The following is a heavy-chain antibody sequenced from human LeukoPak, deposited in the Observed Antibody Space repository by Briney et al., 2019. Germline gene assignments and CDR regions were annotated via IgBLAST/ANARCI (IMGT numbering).Heavy chain of an antibody. CDR1: GFTFDDYG. CDR3: ARDYNQDYYYYMDV. CDR2: INWNGGST. J-gene: IGHJ6*03. D-gene: IGHD1-1*01. Sequence: GGSLRLSCAASGFTFDDYGMSWVRQAPGKGLEWVSGINWNGGSTGYADSVKGRFTISRDNAKNSLYLQMNSLRAEDTAVYYCARDYNQDYYYYMDVWGKGTTVTISS. V-gene: IGHV3-20*04.